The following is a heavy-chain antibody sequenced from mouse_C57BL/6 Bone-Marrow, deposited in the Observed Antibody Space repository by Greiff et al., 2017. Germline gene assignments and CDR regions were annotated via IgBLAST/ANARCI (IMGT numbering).Heavy chain of an antibody. V-gene: IGHV2-9-1*01. CDR1: GFSLTSYA. CDR2: IWTGGGT. CDR3: ARGRNSYYSGSSDYAKDY. D-gene: IGHD1-1*01. Sequence: VKLEESGPGLVAPSQSLSITCTVSGFSLTSYAISWVRQPPGKGLAWLGVIWTGGGTNYNSALKSRLSISKDNSKSQVFLKMNRLKSDDTARYDCARGRNSYYSGSSDYAKDYWGQGTSVTVAS. J-gene: IGHJ4*01.